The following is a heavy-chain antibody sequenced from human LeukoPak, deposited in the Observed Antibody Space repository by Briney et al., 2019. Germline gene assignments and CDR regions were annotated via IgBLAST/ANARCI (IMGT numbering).Heavy chain of an antibody. D-gene: IGHD3-10*01. CDR3: ASEPTPGWSSNNWFDP. J-gene: IGHJ5*02. V-gene: IGHV1-69*04. CDR1: GGTFSSYA. CDR2: IIPIFGIA. Sequence: GASVKVSCKASGGTFSSYAISWVRQAPGQGLEWMGRIIPIFGIANYAQKFQGRVTITADKSTSTAYMELSSLRSEDTAVYYCASEPTPGWSSNNWFDPWGQGTLVTVSS.